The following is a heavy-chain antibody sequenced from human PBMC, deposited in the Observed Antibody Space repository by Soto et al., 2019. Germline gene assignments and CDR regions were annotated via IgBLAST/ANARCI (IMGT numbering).Heavy chain of an antibody. V-gene: IGHV1-69*01. CDR2: IIPIFGTA. Sequence: QVQLVQSGAEVKKPGSSVKVSCKASGGTFSSYAISWVRQAPGQGLEWMGGIIPIFGTANYVQKFLGRVTMTGEEATSTAYMELRRLRSEDTAVYYCASVVRGNWNYVCYCGMDVWGQGTTVTVSS. CDR3: ASVVRGNWNYVCYCGMDV. J-gene: IGHJ6*02. CDR1: GGTFSSYA. D-gene: IGHD1-7*01.